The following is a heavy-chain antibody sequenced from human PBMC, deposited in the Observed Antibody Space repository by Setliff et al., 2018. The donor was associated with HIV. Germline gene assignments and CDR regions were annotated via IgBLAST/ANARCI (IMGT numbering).Heavy chain of an antibody. CDR2: IYYSGST. D-gene: IGHD1-7*01. V-gene: IGHV4-61*08. J-gene: IGHJ6*03. CDR1: GGSISSDGYY. CDR3: ARGWQLELPGTYYYYMDV. Sequence: PSETLSLTCTVSGGSISSDGYYWCWIRQPLGKGLEWIGNIYYSGSTKCNPSLKSRVTMSVETSKNQFSLNLSSVTAADTAVYYCARGWQLELPGTYYYYMDVWGKGTTVTVSS.